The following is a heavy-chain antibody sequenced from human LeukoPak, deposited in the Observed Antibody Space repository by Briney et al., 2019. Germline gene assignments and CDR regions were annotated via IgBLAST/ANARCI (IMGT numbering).Heavy chain of an antibody. CDR1: GYTLTELS. CDR2: FDPEDGET. D-gene: IGHD2-15*01. Sequence: ASVKVSCKVSGYTLTELSMHWVRQAPGKGLEWMGGFDPEDGETIYAQKFQGRVTMTEDTSTDTAYMELSSLRSEDTAVYYCATVPFCSGGSCYPFDYWGQGTLVTVSS. V-gene: IGHV1-24*01. J-gene: IGHJ4*02. CDR3: ATVPFCSGGSCYPFDY.